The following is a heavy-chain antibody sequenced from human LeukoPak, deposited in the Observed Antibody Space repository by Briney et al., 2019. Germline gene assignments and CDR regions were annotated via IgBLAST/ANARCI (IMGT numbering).Heavy chain of an antibody. CDR1: GFTFSSYS. Sequence: GGSLRLSCAASGFTFSSYSMNWVRQAPGKGLEWVSYISSSGSTIYYADSVKGRFTISRDNAKNSLYLQMNSLRAEDTAVYYCAREGYYGSVSDYWGQGTLVTVSS. CDR3: AREGYYGSVSDY. CDR2: ISSSGSTI. J-gene: IGHJ4*02. V-gene: IGHV3-48*04. D-gene: IGHD3-10*01.